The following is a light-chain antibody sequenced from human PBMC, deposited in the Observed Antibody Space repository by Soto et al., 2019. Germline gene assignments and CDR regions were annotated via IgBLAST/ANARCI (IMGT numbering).Light chain of an antibody. Sequence: QSVLTQPASVSGSPGQSITISCTGTSGDVGHYNFVFWYQQHPGKAPKLIIYEVSHRPSGVSNRFSASKSGNTASLIISGLQAEDEAYYYCSSFTTSTSLMFGGGTKVTVL. CDR1: SGDVGHYNF. V-gene: IGLV2-14*01. J-gene: IGLJ3*02. CDR3: SSFTTSTSLM. CDR2: EVS.